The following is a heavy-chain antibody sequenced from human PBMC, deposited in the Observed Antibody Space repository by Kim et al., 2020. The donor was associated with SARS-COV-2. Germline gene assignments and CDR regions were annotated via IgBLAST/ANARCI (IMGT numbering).Heavy chain of an antibody. CDR3: TTDSPQGRWFGDYYGMDV. V-gene: IGHV3-15*01. D-gene: IGHD3-10*01. CDR2: IKSKTDGGTT. J-gene: IGHJ6*02. CDR1: GFTFSNAW. Sequence: GGSLRLSCAASGFTFSNAWMSWVRQAPGKGLEWVGRIKSKTDGGTTDYAAPVKGRFTISRDDSKNTLYLQMNSLKTEDTAVYYCTTDSPQGRWFGDYYGMDVWGQGTTVTVSS.